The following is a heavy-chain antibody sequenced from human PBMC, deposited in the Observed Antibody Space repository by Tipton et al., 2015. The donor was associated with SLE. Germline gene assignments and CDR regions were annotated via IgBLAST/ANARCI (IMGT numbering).Heavy chain of an antibody. D-gene: IGHD6-19*01. J-gene: IGHJ1*01. CDR3: ARVAVAGFRAEHFQH. Sequence: TLSLTCTVSGGSTSSYYWSWIRQPPGKGLEWIGYIYYSGSTNYNPSLKSRVTISVDTSKNQFSLKVSSVTAADTAVYYCARVAVAGFRAEHFQHWGQGTLVTVSS. CDR2: IYYSGST. V-gene: IGHV4-59*01. CDR1: GGSTSSYY.